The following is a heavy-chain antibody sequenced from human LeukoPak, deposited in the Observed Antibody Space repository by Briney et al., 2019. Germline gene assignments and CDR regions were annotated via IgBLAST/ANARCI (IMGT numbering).Heavy chain of an antibody. CDR1: GYTFTTYY. V-gene: IGHV1-46*01. D-gene: IGHD6-19*01. J-gene: IGHJ4*02. CDR2: INPSGGTT. Sequence: ASVKVSSKTSGYTFTTYYMHWVRQAPGQGLEWMGIINPSGGTTNYAQKFQGRVTMTRDTSTTTLYMELSSLRSEDTAVYYCARGRPGSGWSFDYWGQGTLVTVSS. CDR3: ARGRPGSGWSFDY.